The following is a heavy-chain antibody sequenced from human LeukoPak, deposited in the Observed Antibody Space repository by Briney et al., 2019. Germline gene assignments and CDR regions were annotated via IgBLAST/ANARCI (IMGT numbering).Heavy chain of an antibody. J-gene: IGHJ4*02. V-gene: IGHV3-33*01. CDR2: IWYDGSNK. CDR3: ARGYSYGSGSYYCDY. CDR1: GFTFSSYG. Sequence: PGGSLRLSCAAAGFTFSSYGMHWVRQAPGKGLEWAAVIWYDGSNKYYADSVKGRFTISRDNSKNTLYLQMNSLRAEDTAVYYCARGYSYGSGSYYCDYWGQGTLVTVSS. D-gene: IGHD3-10*01.